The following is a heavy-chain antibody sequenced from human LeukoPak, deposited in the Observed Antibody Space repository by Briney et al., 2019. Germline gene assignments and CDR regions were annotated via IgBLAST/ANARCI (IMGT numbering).Heavy chain of an antibody. CDR1: GFTFSSYW. D-gene: IGHD2-21*01. J-gene: IGHJ5*02. V-gene: IGHV3-7*02. Sequence: PGGSLRLSCAASGFTFSSYWMSWIRQAPGKGLEWVANINQNEREIYYADSVKGRFTISRDNSKNTLYLQMNSLRAEDTAVYYCARSVVIRNWFDPWGQGTLVTVSS. CDR3: ARSVVIRNWFDP. CDR2: INQNEREI.